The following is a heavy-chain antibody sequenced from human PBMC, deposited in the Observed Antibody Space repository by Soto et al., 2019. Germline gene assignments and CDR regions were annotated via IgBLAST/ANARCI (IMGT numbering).Heavy chain of an antibody. CDR3: ATPWGTTTVTTH. V-gene: IGHV4-4*02. D-gene: IGHD4-17*01. Sequence: QVQLQESGPGLVRPSGTLSLTCDVSGGSISGSNWWSWVRQPPGKGLEWIGEIYHSGSTNYNPSLRTRVSLSVDKSKNQFSLKLSSVTAAATAVCYCATPWGTTTVTTHWGQGILVTVSS. J-gene: IGHJ4*02. CDR1: GGSISGSNW. CDR2: IYHSGST.